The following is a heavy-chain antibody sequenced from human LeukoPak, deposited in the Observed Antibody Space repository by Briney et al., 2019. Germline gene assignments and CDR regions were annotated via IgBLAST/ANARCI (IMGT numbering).Heavy chain of an antibody. CDR2: IYYFGST. J-gene: IGHJ4*02. CDR1: GDSISSSYY. V-gene: IGHV4-39*01. CDR3: ARGNIVRSGSYYIDY. D-gene: IGHD1-26*01. Sequence: SETLSLTCTVSGDSISSSYYWAWIRQSPEKGLEWIGSIYYFGSTYDNPSLKSRVTMSVDTSKNQFSLNLTSVTAADTAVYYCARGNIVRSGSYYIDYWGQGTLVTVSS.